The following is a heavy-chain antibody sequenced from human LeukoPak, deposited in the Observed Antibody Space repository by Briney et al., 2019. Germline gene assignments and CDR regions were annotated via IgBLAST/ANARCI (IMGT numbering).Heavy chain of an antibody. CDR3: ARDDSVYRIAAAGTNY. D-gene: IGHD6-13*01. J-gene: IGHJ4*02. Sequence: NPGGSLRLSCAASGFTVSSNYMSWVRQAPGKGLEWVSVIYSGGGTYYADSVKCRFTISRDNSKNTLYLQMDRLRAEDTAVYYCARDDSVYRIAAAGTNYWGRGTLVTVSS. CDR2: IYSGGGT. CDR1: GFTVSSNY. V-gene: IGHV3-66*02.